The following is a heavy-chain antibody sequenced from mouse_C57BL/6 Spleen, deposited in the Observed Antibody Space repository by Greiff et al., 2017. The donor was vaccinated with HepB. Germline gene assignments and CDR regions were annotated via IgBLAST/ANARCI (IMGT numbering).Heavy chain of an antibody. J-gene: IGHJ4*01. CDR2: INPGSGGT. CDR1: GYAFTNYL. CDR3: ARNYVNHYAMDY. D-gene: IGHD2-1*01. V-gene: IGHV1-54*01. Sequence: QVQLQQSGAELVRPGTSVKVSCKASGYAFTNYLIERVKQRPGQGLEWIGVINPGSGGTNYSEKFKGKATLTADKSSSTAYMQLSSLTSEDSAVYFCARNYVNHYAMDYWGQGTSVTVSS.